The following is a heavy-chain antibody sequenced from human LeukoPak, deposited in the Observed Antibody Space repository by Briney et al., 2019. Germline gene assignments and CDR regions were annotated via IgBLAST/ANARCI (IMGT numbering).Heavy chain of an antibody. J-gene: IGHJ6*03. Sequence: GASVKVSCKASGYTSTSYDINWVRQATGQGLEWMGWMNPNSGNTGYAQKFQGRVTMTRNTSISTAYMELSSLRSEDTAVYYCARGVRITIFGVVISYYYMDVWGKGTTVTVSS. V-gene: IGHV1-8*01. CDR1: GYTSTSYD. CDR3: ARGVRITIFGVVISYYYMDV. D-gene: IGHD3-3*01. CDR2: MNPNSGNT.